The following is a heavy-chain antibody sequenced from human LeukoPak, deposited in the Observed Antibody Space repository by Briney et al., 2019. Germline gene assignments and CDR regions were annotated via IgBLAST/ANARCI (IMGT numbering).Heavy chain of an antibody. J-gene: IGHJ4*02. V-gene: IGHV4-34*01. D-gene: IGHD1-1*01. CDR2: INHSGST. CDR1: GGSFSGYY. CDR3: TITTGTTLGLMDY. Sequence: SETLSLTCAVHGGSFSGYYWRWIRQPPGKGLDWIGEINHSGSTNYNPSLKSRVTISVDTSKNQLSLKMSSVTAADTAVYYCTITTGTTLGLMDYWGQGTLVTVSS.